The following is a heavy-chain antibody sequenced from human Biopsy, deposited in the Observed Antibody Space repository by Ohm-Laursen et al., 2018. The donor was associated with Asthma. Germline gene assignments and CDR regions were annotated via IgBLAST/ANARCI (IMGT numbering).Heavy chain of an antibody. J-gene: IGHJ4*02. CDR1: GFAVSRDH. CDR2: IYSGGTS. CDR3: ARGDSSNWSHYYFDY. D-gene: IGHD3-22*01. Sequence: SLRLSCAASGFAVSRDHMFWVRQAPGKGLEWVSVIYSGGTSHTADSARGWFTITRDYSKNTLYLQMHSLRAEDSAVYYCARGDSSNWSHYYFDYWGQGTLVTVSS. V-gene: IGHV3-53*01.